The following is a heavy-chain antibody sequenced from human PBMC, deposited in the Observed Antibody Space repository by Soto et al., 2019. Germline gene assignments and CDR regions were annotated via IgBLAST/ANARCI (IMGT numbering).Heavy chain of an antibody. Sequence: GGSLRLSCAASGFTFSSYGMHWVRQAPGKGLEWVAVIWYDGSNKYYADSVKGRFTISRDNSKNTLYLQMNSLRAEDTAVYYCAREDGDGYNHFDYWGQGTLVTVSS. CDR3: AREDGDGYNHFDY. J-gene: IGHJ4*02. V-gene: IGHV3-33*01. CDR2: IWYDGSNK. CDR1: GFTFSSYG. D-gene: IGHD5-12*01.